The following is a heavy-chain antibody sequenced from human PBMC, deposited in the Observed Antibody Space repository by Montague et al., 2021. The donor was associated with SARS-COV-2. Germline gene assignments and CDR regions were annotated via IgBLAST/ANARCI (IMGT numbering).Heavy chain of an antibody. D-gene: IGHD3-10*01. CDR2: IFASGGT. Sequence: SETLSLTCTVSGGSIRSYSWSWIRQPAAKGLDWIGRIFASGGTIYSSYLRSRVPMSVDASKYQFSFILTSATAADTGVYFCARDGGFYGSGGYALWGQGTLVTVSS. J-gene: IGHJ4*02. CDR3: ARDGGFYGSGGYAL. CDR1: GGSIRSYS. V-gene: IGHV4-4*07.